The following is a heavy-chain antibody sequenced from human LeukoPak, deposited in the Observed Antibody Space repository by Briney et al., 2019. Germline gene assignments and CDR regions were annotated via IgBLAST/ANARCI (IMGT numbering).Heavy chain of an antibody. Sequence: ASVKVSCKASGGTFSSYAISWVRQAPGQGLEWMGGIIPIFGTANYAQKFQGRVTITTDESTSTAYMELSSLRSEDTAVYYCARDYCSGGSCYSWTPAYPYYFDYWGQGTLVTVSS. V-gene: IGHV1-69*05. CDR3: ARDYCSGGSCYSWTPAYPYYFDY. J-gene: IGHJ4*02. CDR1: GGTFSSYA. D-gene: IGHD2-15*01. CDR2: IIPIFGTA.